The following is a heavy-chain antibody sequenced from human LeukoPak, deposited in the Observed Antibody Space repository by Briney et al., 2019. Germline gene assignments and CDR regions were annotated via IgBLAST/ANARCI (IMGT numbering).Heavy chain of an antibody. CDR3: ARDKEMAADTGSRFDY. D-gene: IGHD5-24*01. Sequence: GGSLRLSCAASGFTFSKFWMSWVRQAPGKGLEWVANTRQDGNEQHYVGSVKGRFTISRDNAQNSVYLQLNSLRAEDTAVYYCARDKEMAADTGSRFDYWGQGTLVTVSS. CDR1: GFTFSKFW. CDR2: TRQDGNEQ. V-gene: IGHV3-7*01. J-gene: IGHJ4*02.